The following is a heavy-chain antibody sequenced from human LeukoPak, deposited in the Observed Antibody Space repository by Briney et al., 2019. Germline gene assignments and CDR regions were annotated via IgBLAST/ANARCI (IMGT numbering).Heavy chain of an antibody. V-gene: IGHV1-8*01. Sequence: ASVRVSCKASGYTFTSYDINWVRQATGQGLEWMGWMNPNSGNTGYAQKFQGRVTMTRNTSISTAYMELSSLRSEDTAVYYCARVTYYYDSSGYRNFDYWGQGTLVTVSS. J-gene: IGHJ4*02. CDR1: GYTFTSYD. CDR2: MNPNSGNT. D-gene: IGHD3-22*01. CDR3: ARVTYYYDSSGYRNFDY.